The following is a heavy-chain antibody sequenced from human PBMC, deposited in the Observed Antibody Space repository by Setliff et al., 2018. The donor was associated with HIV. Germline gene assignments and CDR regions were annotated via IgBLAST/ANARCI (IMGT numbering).Heavy chain of an antibody. CDR1: GFTFSSCW. V-gene: IGHV3-7*01. D-gene: IGHD1-26*01. Sequence: GSLRLSCAASGFTFSSCWVTWVRQGPGKGLEWVANIKQDGSEKYYVDSVKGRFTISRDNGKNSLYLQMNNLRAEDTAVYYCVRDYMWAFDYWGQGTLVTVSS. CDR3: VRDYMWAFDY. CDR2: IKQDGSEK. J-gene: IGHJ4*02.